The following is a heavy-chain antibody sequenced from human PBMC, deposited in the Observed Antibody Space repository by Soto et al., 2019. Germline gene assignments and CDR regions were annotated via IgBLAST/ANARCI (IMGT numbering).Heavy chain of an antibody. D-gene: IGHD3-3*01. CDR3: AKHDFWTLYNTGLDS. V-gene: IGHV3-23*01. Sequence: EVHLLESGGGLVQPGGSLRLSCSASGFTFTSYAMSWVRQATGKGLQWVSGISGSGGDTKSADSVKGRFTISRDNFKNILYLQMNSLRAEDTAVYYCAKHDFWTLYNTGLDSWGQGTLVTVSS. CDR2: ISGSGGDT. CDR1: GFTFTSYA. J-gene: IGHJ4*02.